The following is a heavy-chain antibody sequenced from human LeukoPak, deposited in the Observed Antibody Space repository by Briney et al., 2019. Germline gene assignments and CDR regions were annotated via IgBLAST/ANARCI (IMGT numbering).Heavy chain of an antibody. J-gene: IGHJ4*02. CDR1: GDNFNNYW. Sequence: GESLKISCKGGGDNFNNYWIVWVRQMPGKGLEWMGVIYLDDSETKYSPSFQGQVTISADKSITTAYLQWSSLKASDTAMYYCATTAHYGSGSQFFDSWGQGTLLTVSS. D-gene: IGHD3-10*01. CDR3: ATTAHYGSGSQFFDS. V-gene: IGHV5-51*01. CDR2: IYLDDSET.